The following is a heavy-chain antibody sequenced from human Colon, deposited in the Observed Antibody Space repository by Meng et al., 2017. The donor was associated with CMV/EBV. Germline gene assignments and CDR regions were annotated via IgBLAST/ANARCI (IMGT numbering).Heavy chain of an antibody. D-gene: IGHD3-3*01. CDR1: GFTFTNAW. V-gene: IGHV3-7*01. CDR3: ARDRKRDAYYVFWSGFSVFDY. J-gene: IGHJ4*02. CDR2: IKQDGSEK. Sequence: GGSLRLSCAASGFTFTNAWMSWVRQAPGKGLEWVANIKQDGSEKYYVDSVKGRFTISRDNAKNSLYLQMNSLRAEDTAVYYCARDRKRDAYYVFWSGFSVFDYWGQGTLVTVSS.